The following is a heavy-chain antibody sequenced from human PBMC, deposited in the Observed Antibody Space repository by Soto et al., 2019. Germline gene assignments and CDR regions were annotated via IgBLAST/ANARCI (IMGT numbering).Heavy chain of an antibody. Sequence: EVQLLESGGDVVHPGGSLRLSCTASGFSFSSYALNWVRQAPGKGLEWISGISGSGDDSYYAGSVKGRSTISRDNSKNTLYLQINSLRPDDTAVYYCARGGIPASGTVWNWFVLWGQGTFVTVSS. V-gene: IGHV3-23*01. J-gene: IGHJ5*01. CDR1: GFSFSSYA. D-gene: IGHD6-13*01. CDR2: ISGSGDDS. CDR3: ARGGIPASGTVWNWFVL.